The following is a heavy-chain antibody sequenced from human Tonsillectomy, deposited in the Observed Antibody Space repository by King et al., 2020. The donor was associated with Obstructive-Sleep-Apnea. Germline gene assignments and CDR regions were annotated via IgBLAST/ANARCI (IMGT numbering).Heavy chain of an antibody. CDR1: GGSFSGYY. CDR3: ARGQTAARPLDY. D-gene: IGHD6-6*01. J-gene: IGHJ4*02. CDR2: INHSGST. Sequence: VQLQQWGAGLLKPSETLSLTCAVYGGSFSGYYWSWIRQPPGKGLEWIGEINHSGSTNYNPSLKSRVTISVDTSKNQFSLKLSSVTAADTAVYYCARGQTAARPLDYWGQGSVVTVSS. V-gene: IGHV4-34*01.